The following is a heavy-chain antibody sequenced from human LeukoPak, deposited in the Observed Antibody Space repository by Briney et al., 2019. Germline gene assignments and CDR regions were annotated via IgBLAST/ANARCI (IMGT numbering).Heavy chain of an antibody. CDR2: THHSGSI. Sequence: SETLSLTCAVYGGSFSGYYWSWIRQPPGKGVEWIGGTHHSGSINYNPSLKSRVTISVDTSKNQFSLKLSSVTAADTAVYYCARDGTMVRGVISGPGQNWFDPWGRGTLVTVSS. J-gene: IGHJ5*02. CDR3: ARDGTMVRGVISGPGQNWFDP. D-gene: IGHD3-10*01. V-gene: IGHV4-34*01. CDR1: GGSFSGYY.